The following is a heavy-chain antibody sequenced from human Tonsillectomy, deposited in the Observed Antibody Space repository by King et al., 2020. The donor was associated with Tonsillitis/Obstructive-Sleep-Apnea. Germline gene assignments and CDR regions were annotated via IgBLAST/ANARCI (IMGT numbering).Heavy chain of an antibody. Sequence: VQLVESGGGLVQPGRSLRLSCRASGFIFGDYAMSWVRQAPGKGLEWVGFIGSRAYGGTTEYAASVKDRFTISRDDSKTTAYLQMNSLKTEDTAVYYCAGDLLTARNSWGQGTLVTVSS. CDR2: IGSRAYGGTT. J-gene: IGHJ4*02. CDR1: GFIFGDYA. CDR3: AGDLLTARNS. V-gene: IGHV3-49*04. D-gene: IGHD6-6*01.